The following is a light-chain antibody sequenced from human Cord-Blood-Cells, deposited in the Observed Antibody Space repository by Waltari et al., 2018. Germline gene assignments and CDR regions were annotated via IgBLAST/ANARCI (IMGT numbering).Light chain of an antibody. CDR1: SSDGGGSTY. CDR2: EVS. CDR3: SSYTSSSTYV. V-gene: IGLV2-14*01. J-gene: IGLJ1*01. Sequence: QSALTQPASVSGSPGQSITLSCPGTSSDGGGSTYVSCYQQHPGKAPKLMIYEVSNRPSGVSNRCSGSKSGNTASLTISGLQAEDEADYYCSSYTSSSTYVFGTGTKVTVL.